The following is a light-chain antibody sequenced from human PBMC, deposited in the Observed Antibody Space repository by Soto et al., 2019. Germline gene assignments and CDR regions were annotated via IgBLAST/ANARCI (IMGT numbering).Light chain of an antibody. Sequence: TQSPGTLSLSPGERVTLSCRASQSVSGSYLAWYQQKPGKVPKLLISAAYTLQSGVPPRFSGSGSGTDFTLTISSLQPEDVATYYCQKYDNAPLTFGGGTKVEIK. CDR3: QKYDNAPLT. CDR2: AAY. CDR1: QSVSGSY. J-gene: IGKJ4*01. V-gene: IGKV1-27*01.